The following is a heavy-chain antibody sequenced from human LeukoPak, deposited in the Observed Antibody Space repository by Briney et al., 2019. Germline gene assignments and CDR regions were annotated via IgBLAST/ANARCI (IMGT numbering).Heavy chain of an antibody. CDR2: IYYSGST. V-gene: IGHV4-59*01. CDR3: ARGWSEYYDILTGYPYYGMDV. Sequence: SEALSLTCTVSGGSISSYYWSWIRQPPGKGLEWIGYIYYSGSTNYNPSLKSRVTISVDTSKNQFSLKLSSVTAADTAVYYCARGWSEYYDILTGYPYYGMDVWGQGTTVTVSS. D-gene: IGHD3-9*01. CDR1: GGSISSYY. J-gene: IGHJ6*02.